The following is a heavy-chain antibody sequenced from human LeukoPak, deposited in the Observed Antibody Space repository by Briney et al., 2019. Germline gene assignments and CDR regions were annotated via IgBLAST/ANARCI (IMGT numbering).Heavy chain of an antibody. CDR2: INAGNGNT. J-gene: IGHJ4*02. CDR1: GYSFTIYD. CDR3: AGDFTIFRLTYYFGY. Sequence: ASVKVSCKASGYSFTIYDINWIRQAPGQGLEWMGWINAGNGNTKYSQKLQDRVTITRDTSASTTYMELSSLRSEDTAVYYCAGDFTIFRLTYYFGYWGQGTLVTVSS. V-gene: IGHV1-3*01. D-gene: IGHD3-9*01.